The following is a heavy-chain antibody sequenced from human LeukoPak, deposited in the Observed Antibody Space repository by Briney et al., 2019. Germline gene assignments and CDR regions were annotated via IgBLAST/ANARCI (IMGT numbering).Heavy chain of an antibody. V-gene: IGHV1-69*13. D-gene: IGHD4-17*01. Sequence: EASVKVSCKASGGTFSSYAISWVRQAPGQGLEWMGGIIPIFGTANYAQKFQGRVTITADESTSTAYMELSSLRSEDTAVYYCARDILPHDYGDYVEAVTLDYWGQGTLVTVSS. CDR2: IIPIFGTA. CDR3: ARDILPHDYGDYVEAVTLDY. CDR1: GGTFSSYA. J-gene: IGHJ4*02.